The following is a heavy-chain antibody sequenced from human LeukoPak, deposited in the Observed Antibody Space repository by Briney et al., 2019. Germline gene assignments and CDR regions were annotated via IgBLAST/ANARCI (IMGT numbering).Heavy chain of an antibody. CDR3: ARRYDSSGYGQTNWFDP. CDR1: GYSISSGYY. D-gene: IGHD3-22*01. V-gene: IGHV4-38-2*02. Sequence: SETLSLTCTVSGYSISSGYYWGWIRQPPGKGLEWIGSIYYSGSTYYNPSLKSRVTISVDTSKNQFSLKLSSVTAADTAVYYCARRYDSSGYGQTNWFDPWGQGTLVTVSS. J-gene: IGHJ5*02. CDR2: IYYSGST.